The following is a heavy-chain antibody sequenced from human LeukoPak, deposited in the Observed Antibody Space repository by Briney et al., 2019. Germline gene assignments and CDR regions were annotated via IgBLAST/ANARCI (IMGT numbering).Heavy chain of an antibody. CDR2: IRGDGGGV. CDR1: GFTFDDYA. CDR3: ARVSTGGGYKYGYSAKRYYYYGLDV. Sequence: GGSLRLSCAASGFTFDDYAMHWVRQAPGKGLEWVSLIRGDGGGVYYADSVKGRFTISRDNSKNSLYLQMNSLGAEDTALYYCARVSTGGGYKYGYSAKRYYYYGLDVWGQGTTVTVSS. V-gene: IGHV3-43*02. J-gene: IGHJ6*02. D-gene: IGHD5-18*01.